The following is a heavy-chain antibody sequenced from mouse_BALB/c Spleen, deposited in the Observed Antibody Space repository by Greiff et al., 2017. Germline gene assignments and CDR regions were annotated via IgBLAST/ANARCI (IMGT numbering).Heavy chain of an antibody. CDR3: ARYRGVYYAMDY. Sequence: QVQLKESAAELARPGASVKMSCKASGYTFTSYTMHWVKQRPGQGLEWIGYINPSSGYTEYNQKFKDKTTLTADKSSSTAYMQLSSLTSEDSAVYYCARYRGVYYAMDYWGQGTSVTVSS. V-gene: IGHV1-4*02. J-gene: IGHJ4*01. CDR1: GYTFTSYT. CDR2: INPSSGYT.